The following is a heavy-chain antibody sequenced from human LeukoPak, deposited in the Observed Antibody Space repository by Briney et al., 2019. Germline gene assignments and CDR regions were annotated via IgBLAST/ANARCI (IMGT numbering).Heavy chain of an antibody. CDR3: AKDSTGTNDVFEY. V-gene: IGHV3-9*01. J-gene: IGHJ4*02. D-gene: IGHD1-1*01. CDR1: GFTFDDYA. CDR2: ISWNSGSI. Sequence: GGSLTLSCAASGFTFDDYAMHWVRQAPGKGLEWVSGISWNSGSIGYADSVKGRFTISRDNAKNSLYLQMNSLRAEDTALYYCAKDSTGTNDVFEYWGQGTLVTVSS.